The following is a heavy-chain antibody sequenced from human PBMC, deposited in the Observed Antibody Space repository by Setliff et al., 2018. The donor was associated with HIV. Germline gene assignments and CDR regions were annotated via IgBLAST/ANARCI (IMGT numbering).Heavy chain of an antibody. CDR2: VYYRGGT. V-gene: IGHV4-39*01. D-gene: IGHD2-15*01. CDR3: ARHSAVNITPDGLGYYSIDV. CDR1: TFSSYW. Sequence: TFSSYWMSWVRQAPGRGLEWIGSVYYRGGTFDSPSLKSRVTVSIDTSKSQFSLKLTSVTAADTAVYHCARHSAVNITPDGLGYYSIDVWGKGTSVTVSS. J-gene: IGHJ6*03.